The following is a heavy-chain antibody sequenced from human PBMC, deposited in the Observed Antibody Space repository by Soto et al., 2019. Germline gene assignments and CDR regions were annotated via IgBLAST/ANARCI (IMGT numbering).Heavy chain of an antibody. CDR3: ARGSANWNYNNWFDP. J-gene: IGHJ5*02. V-gene: IGHV1-69*13. Sequence: SVKVSCKASGGTLSSYAISWVRQAPGQGLEWMGGIIPIFGTANYAQKFQGRVTITADESTSTAYMELSSLRSEDTAVYYCARGSANWNYNNWFDPWGQGTLVTRLL. CDR2: IIPIFGTA. D-gene: IGHD1-7*01. CDR1: GGTLSSYA.